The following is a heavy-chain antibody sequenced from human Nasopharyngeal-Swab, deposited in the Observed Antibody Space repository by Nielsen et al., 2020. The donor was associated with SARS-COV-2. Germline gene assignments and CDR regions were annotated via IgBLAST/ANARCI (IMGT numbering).Heavy chain of an antibody. J-gene: IGHJ6*02. CDR1: GYSFTSYW. CDR3: AASRGPGSYYYGSGDQSMDV. V-gene: IGHV5-10-1*01. CDR2: IDPSGSYT. Sequence: GGSLRLSCKGSGYSFTSYWISWVRQMPGKGLEWMGRIDPSGSYTNYSPSFQGHVTISADKSISTAYLQWSSLKASDTAMYYCAASRGPGSYYYGSGDQSMDVWGQGTTVTVSS. D-gene: IGHD3-10*01.